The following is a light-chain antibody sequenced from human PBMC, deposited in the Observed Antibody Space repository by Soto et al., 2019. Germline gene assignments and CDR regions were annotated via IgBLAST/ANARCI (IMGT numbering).Light chain of an antibody. CDR2: EVS. CDR1: SSDVGSYNL. V-gene: IGLV2-23*02. J-gene: IGLJ1*01. Sequence: QSALTQPASVSVAPGQSITISCTGTSSDVGSYNLVSWYQQHPGKAPKLMIYEVSKRPSGVSNRFSGSKSGNTASLTISGLRAEDEADYYCCSYAGSSPYVFGTGTKLTVL. CDR3: CSYAGSSPYV.